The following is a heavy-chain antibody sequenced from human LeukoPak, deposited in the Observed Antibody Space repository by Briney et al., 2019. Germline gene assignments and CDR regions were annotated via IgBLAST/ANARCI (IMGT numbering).Heavy chain of an antibody. J-gene: IGHJ4*02. D-gene: IGHD1-26*01. CDR2: INHSGST. CDR3: AIDRVGATAGFDY. Sequence: SETLSLTCAVYGGSFSGYYWSWIRQPPGKGLEWIGEINHSGSTNYNPSLKSRVTISVDTSKNQFSLKLSSVTAADTAVYYCAIDRVGATAGFDYWGRGTLVTVSS. V-gene: IGHV4-34*01. CDR1: GGSFSGYY.